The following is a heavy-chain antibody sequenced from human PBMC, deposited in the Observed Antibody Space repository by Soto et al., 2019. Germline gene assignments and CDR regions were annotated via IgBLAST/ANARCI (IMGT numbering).Heavy chain of an antibody. CDR2: IIPIFGTT. CDR1: GGTFSSYP. J-gene: IGHJ4*02. V-gene: IGHV1-69*01. Sequence: QVQLVQSGAEVTKPGSSVKVSCKASGGTFSSYPLSWVRQAPGQGLEWMGGIIPIFGTTKYAQKFQGRVTIIADESTTTAYMALSSLRSEDTAVYYCAMIDYSSGSDCWGQGTLVTVSS. D-gene: IGHD6-19*01. CDR3: AMIDYSSGSDC.